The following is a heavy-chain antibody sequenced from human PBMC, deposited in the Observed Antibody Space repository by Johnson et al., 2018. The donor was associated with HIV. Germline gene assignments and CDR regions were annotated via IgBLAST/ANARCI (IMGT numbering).Heavy chain of an antibody. CDR2: ISNDGSNK. D-gene: IGHD4-17*01. CDR1: AFTFSRYA. J-gene: IGHJ3*02. Sequence: QMLLVESGGGVVQPGRSLRLSCAASAFTFSRYAMHWVRQAPGKGLEWVAFISNDGSNKYYADSVKGRFTISRDNSKNTMYLQMNSLRAEDTAVYYCARMTTTVSHQDGFDIWGQGTMVTVSS. CDR3: ARMTTTVSHQDGFDI. V-gene: IGHV3-30-3*01.